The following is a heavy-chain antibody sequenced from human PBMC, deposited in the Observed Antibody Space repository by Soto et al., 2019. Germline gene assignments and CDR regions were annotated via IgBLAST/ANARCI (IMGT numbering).Heavy chain of an antibody. Sequence: PSDTLSLTCAVYGGSFSGYYWSWIRQPPGKGLEWIGEINHSGSTNYNPSLKSRVTISVDTSKNQFSLKLSSVTAADTAVYYCARKFPILRFLEWLPTRPNWFDPWGQGTLVTVSS. V-gene: IGHV4-34*01. J-gene: IGHJ5*02. CDR3: ARKFPILRFLEWLPTRPNWFDP. D-gene: IGHD3-3*01. CDR1: GGSFSGYY. CDR2: INHSGST.